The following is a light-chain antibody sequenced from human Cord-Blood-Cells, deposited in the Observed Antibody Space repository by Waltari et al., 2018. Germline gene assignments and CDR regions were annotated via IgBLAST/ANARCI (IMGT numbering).Light chain of an antibody. J-gene: IGLJ1*01. CDR2: DVS. Sequence: QSALTLPPSVSGSPGQSVTISCPGTSSSVGGFNYVSWYQQHPGKAPKLMIYDVSKRPSGVPDRFSGSKSGNTASLTISGLQAEDEADYYCCSYAGSYTFVFGTGTKVTVL. CDR1: SSSVGGFNY. V-gene: IGLV2-11*02. CDR3: CSYAGSYTFV.